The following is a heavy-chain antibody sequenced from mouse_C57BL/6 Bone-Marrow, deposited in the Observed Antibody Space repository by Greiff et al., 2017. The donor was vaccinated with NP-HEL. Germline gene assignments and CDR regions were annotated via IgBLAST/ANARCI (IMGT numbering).Heavy chain of an antibody. J-gene: IGHJ2*01. Sequence: EVMLVESGAGLVKPGGSLKLSCAASGFTFSSYAMSWVRQTPEKRLEWVAYISSGGDYIYYADTVKGRFTISRDNARNTLYLQMSSLKAEDTAMYYCTRDRRVTTFGYWGQVTTLTVSS. CDR3: TRDRRVTTFGY. V-gene: IGHV5-9-1*02. CDR2: ISSGGDYI. D-gene: IGHD2-2*01. CDR1: GFTFSSYA.